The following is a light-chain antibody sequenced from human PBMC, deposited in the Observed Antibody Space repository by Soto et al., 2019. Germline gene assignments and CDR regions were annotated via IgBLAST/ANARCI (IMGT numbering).Light chain of an antibody. CDR1: QSVSNS. Sequence: EIVLTQSPATLSLSPGERVTLSCRASQSVSNSFAWYQQQPGQPPRLLIYDVSNRATGIPARFSGSGSGTDFTLTITSLEPEDFAVYFCHQRYNWPRVTFGQGARLEIK. V-gene: IGKV3-11*01. CDR3: HQRYNWPRVT. J-gene: IGKJ5*01. CDR2: DVS.